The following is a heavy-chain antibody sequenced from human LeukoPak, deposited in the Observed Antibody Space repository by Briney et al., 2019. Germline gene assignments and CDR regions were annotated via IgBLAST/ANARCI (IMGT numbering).Heavy chain of an antibody. V-gene: IGHV1-18*04. CDR1: GYTFTSYG. D-gene: IGHD2-15*01. CDR2: ISAYNGNT. Sequence: GASVKVSCKASGYTFTSYGISWVRQAPGQGLEWMGWISAYNGNTNYAQKLQGRVTMTTDTSTSTAYMELRSLRPDDTAVYYCARDTYCSGGSCYQQSYYYGMDVWGKGTTATVSS. J-gene: IGHJ6*04. CDR3: ARDTYCSGGSCYQQSYYYGMDV.